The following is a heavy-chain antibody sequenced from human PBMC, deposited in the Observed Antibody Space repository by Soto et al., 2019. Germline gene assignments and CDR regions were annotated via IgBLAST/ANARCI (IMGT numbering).Heavy chain of an antibody. Sequence: QVPLQQWGAGLLKPSETLSLTCAVYGGSLSGYYWSWIRQPPGKALEWIGEINHSGNTNYNPSLKTRVTISVDTSKNQLFLNLSSVTAADTAMYYCARHHVRGRTIAGAAEFWGQGTLVTVSS. D-gene: IGHD1-26*01. J-gene: IGHJ4*02. CDR3: ARHHVRGRTIAGAAEF. V-gene: IGHV4-34*01. CDR2: INHSGNT. CDR1: GGSLSGYY.